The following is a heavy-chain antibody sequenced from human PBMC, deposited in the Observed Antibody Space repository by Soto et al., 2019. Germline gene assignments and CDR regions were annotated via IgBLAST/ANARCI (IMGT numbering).Heavy chain of an antibody. D-gene: IGHD6-13*01. Sequence: PGGSLRLSCAASGFIFDDYAMHWVRQAPGKGLEWVSGINWNSGRIVYADSVKGRFTISRDNAKNSLHLQMNSLGAEDTALYYCTKDIYSSPRTGFGHWGQGTLVTVSS. J-gene: IGHJ5*02. CDR1: GFIFDDYA. CDR2: INWNSGRI. V-gene: IGHV3-9*01. CDR3: TKDIYSSPRTGFGH.